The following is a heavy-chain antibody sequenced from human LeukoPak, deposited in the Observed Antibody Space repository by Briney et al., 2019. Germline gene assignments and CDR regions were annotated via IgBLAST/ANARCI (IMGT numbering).Heavy chain of an antibody. D-gene: IGHD3-10*01. V-gene: IGHV3-33*08. Sequence: GKSLRLSCAASGFTFSSYGMHWVRQAPGKGLEWVAVIWYDGSNKYYADSVKGRFTISRDNSKNTLYLQMNSLRAEDTAVYYCARDLRSVRGDYYYYGMDVWGKGTTVTVSS. CDR1: GFTFSSYG. J-gene: IGHJ6*04. CDR3: ARDLRSVRGDYYYYGMDV. CDR2: IWYDGSNK.